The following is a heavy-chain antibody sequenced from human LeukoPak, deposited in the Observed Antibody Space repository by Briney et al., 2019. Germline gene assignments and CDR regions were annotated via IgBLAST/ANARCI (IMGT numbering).Heavy chain of an antibody. CDR1: GGSISSSSYY. CDR3: ARVITMVRGVLAFDI. CDR2: IYYSGST. Sequence: SETLSLTCTVSGGSISSSSYYWGWIRQPPGKGLEWIGSIYYSGSTYYNPSLKSRVTISVDTSKNQFSLKLSSVTAADTAVYYCARVITMVRGVLAFDIWGQGTMATVSS. V-gene: IGHV4-39*01. J-gene: IGHJ3*02. D-gene: IGHD3-10*01.